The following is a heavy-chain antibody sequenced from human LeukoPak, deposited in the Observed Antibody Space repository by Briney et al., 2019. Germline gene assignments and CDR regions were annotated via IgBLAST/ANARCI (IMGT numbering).Heavy chain of an antibody. D-gene: IGHD2-15*01. CDR2: ISGDGGST. Sequence: GVSLRLSCAASGFTFDDYAMHWVRQAPGKGLEWVSLISGDGGSTYYADSVRGRFTISRDNSKNSLYLQMDSLRTEDTAFYYCAKEIDTLGTNAFDIWGQGTMVTVSP. CDR1: GFTFDDYA. CDR3: AKEIDTLGTNAFDI. J-gene: IGHJ3*02. V-gene: IGHV3-43*02.